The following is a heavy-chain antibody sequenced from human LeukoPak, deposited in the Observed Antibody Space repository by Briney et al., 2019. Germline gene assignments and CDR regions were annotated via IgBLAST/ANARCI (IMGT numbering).Heavy chain of an antibody. CDR2: IRYDGNNK. CDR1: GFTFSSYE. D-gene: IGHD3-9*01. V-gene: IGHV3-30*02. J-gene: IGHJ4*02. CDR3: ARGYYDILTGYYPDY. Sequence: GGSLRLSCAASGFTFSSYEMNWVRQAPGKGLEWVAFIRYDGNNKLYADSMKGRFTISRDNSKNTLYLHINSLRAEDTAVYYCARGYYDILTGYYPDYWGQGTLVTVSS.